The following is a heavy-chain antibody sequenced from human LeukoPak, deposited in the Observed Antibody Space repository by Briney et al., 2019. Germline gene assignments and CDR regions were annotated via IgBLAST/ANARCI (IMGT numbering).Heavy chain of an antibody. CDR2: ISYDGSNK. V-gene: IGHV3-30*04. CDR1: GFTFSSYA. J-gene: IGHJ6*03. D-gene: IGHD5-12*01. CDR3: AKDARRLARILGRETRYYYYYYMDV. Sequence: GGSLRLSCAASGFTFSSYAMHWVRQAPGKGLEWVAVISYDGSNKYYADSVKGRFTISRDNSKNMLYLQMNSLRAEDTAVYYCAKDARRLARILGRETRYYYYYYMDVWGKGTTVTVSS.